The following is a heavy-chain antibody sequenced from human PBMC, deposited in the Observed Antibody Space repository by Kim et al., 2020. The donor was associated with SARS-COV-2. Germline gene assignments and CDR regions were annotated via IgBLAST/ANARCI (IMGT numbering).Heavy chain of an antibody. J-gene: IGHJ6*01. CDR2: ISYDGSNK. Sequence: GGSLRLSCAASGFTFSSYGMHWVRQAPGKGLEWVAVISYDGSNKYYADSVKGRFTISRDNSKNTLYLQMNSLRAEDTAVYYCAKDCCTTYMSYYYYGMDV. V-gene: IGHV3-30*18. D-gene: IGHD2-2*01. CDR3: AKDCCTTYMSYYYYGMDV. CDR1: GFTFSSYG.